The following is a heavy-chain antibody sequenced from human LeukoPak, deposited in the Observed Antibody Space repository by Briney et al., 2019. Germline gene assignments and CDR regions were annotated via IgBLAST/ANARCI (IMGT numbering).Heavy chain of an antibody. V-gene: IGHV3-21*01. CDR1: GFTFSSYN. D-gene: IGHD2-15*01. Sequence: GGSLRLSCAASGFTFSSYNMNWVRQAPGKGLEWVSLISSSSSYIYYADSVKGRFTISRDNAKNSLQLQMDSLRAEDTAVYYCARDAVAGDCSGGGCNDAFDIWGQGTMVTVSS. CDR2: ISSSSSYI. CDR3: ARDAVAGDCSGGGCNDAFDI. J-gene: IGHJ3*02.